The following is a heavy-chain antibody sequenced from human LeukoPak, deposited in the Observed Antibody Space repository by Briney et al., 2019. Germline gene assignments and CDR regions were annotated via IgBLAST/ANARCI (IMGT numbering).Heavy chain of an antibody. Sequence: PGGSLRLSCAASGFTVSSNYMSWVRQAPGKGLEWVANINQDGSEKYYVDSVKGRFTISRDNAKNSLYLQMNSLRVEDTAVYYCARVPDTAMVIYYYYYMDVWGKGTTVTVSS. J-gene: IGHJ6*03. CDR3: ARVPDTAMVIYYYYYMDV. CDR1: GFTVSSNY. D-gene: IGHD5-18*01. CDR2: INQDGSEK. V-gene: IGHV3-7*01.